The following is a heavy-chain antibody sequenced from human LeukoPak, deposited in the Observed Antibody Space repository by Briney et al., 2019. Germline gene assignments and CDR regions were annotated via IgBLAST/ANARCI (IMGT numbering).Heavy chain of an antibody. CDR1: GFTFSSYA. CDR3: ARGSGPYGLGAFDI. V-gene: IGHV3-64*02. CDR2: ISSNGGST. Sequence: GGSLRLSCAASGFTFSSYAMHWVRQAPGKGLEYVSAISSNGGSTYYADSVKGGFTISRDNSKNTLYLQMGSLRAEDMAVYYCARGSGPYGLGAFDIWGQGTMVTVSS. J-gene: IGHJ3*02. D-gene: IGHD4-17*01.